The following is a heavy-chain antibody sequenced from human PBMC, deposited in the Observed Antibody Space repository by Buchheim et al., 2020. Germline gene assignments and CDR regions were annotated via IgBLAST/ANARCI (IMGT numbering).Heavy chain of an antibody. J-gene: IGHJ4*02. V-gene: IGHV3-23*01. CDR1: GFSFSSNT. Sequence: EVQLLESGGGLVQPGGSLRLSCAASGFSFSSNTMSWVRQAPGEGLQWVSTITGGGGSTYYADSVKGRFTISRDNSRNTLYLQMNSLRADDAAVYYCAKGRYDSGGYHNSLDYWGQGTL. CDR3: AKGRYDSGGYHNSLDY. CDR2: ITGGGGST. D-gene: IGHD3-22*01.